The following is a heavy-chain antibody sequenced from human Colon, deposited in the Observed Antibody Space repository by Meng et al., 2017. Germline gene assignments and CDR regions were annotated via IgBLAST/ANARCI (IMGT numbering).Heavy chain of an antibody. CDR3: TTLQKAVNCFDP. CDR2: IWYDGSNK. J-gene: IGHJ5*02. CDR1: GFTFSSYG. Sequence: GGSLRLSCAASGFTFSSYGMHWVRQAPGKGLEWVAVIWYDGSNKYYADSVKGRFTISRDNSKNTLYLQMNSLRAEDTAVYYCTTLQKAVNCFDPWGQGTLVTVSS. D-gene: IGHD5-24*01. V-gene: IGHV3-33*01.